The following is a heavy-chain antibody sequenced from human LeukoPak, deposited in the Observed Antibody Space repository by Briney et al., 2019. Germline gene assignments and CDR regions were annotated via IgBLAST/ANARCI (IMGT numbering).Heavy chain of an antibody. Sequence: QPGGSLRLSCAASGFTFSSYAMHWVRQAPGKGLEWVAVISYDGSNKYYADSVKGRFTISRDNSKNTLYLQMNSLRAEDTAVYYCAKERGVAVAGTTEYYFDYWGQGTLVTVSS. V-gene: IGHV3-30-3*01. J-gene: IGHJ4*02. CDR1: GFTFSSYA. D-gene: IGHD6-19*01. CDR2: ISYDGSNK. CDR3: AKERGVAVAGTTEYYFDY.